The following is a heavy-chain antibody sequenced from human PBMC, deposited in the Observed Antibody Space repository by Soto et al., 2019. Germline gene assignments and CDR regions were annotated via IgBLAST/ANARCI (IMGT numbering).Heavy chain of an antibody. CDR2: ISAYNGKT. J-gene: IGHJ4*02. V-gene: IGHV1-18*01. D-gene: IGHD2-15*01. CDR3: ARLGCSGGGCYSDLYYFDY. CDR1: GYTFTSYG. Sequence: QVQLVQSGAEVKKPGASVKVSCKASGYTFTSYGISWVRQAPGQGLEWMGWISAYNGKTNYAQKLQGRVTMTTDTSTSTAYLEVRSLRSDDTAVYYCARLGCSGGGCYSDLYYFDYWGQGTLVTVSS.